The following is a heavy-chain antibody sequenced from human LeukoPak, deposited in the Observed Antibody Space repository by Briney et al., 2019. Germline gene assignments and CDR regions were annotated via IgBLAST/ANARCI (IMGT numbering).Heavy chain of an antibody. CDR1: GYSISSAYY. CDR3: ARQAFSGYFDL. Sequence: KPSETLSLTCTVSGYSISSAYYWGWSRQPPGKGLEWIGIIYHSGSTYYNPSLKSRVTISVDTSKNQFSLKLSSVTAADTAVYYCARQAFSGYFDLWGRGTLVTVSS. J-gene: IGHJ2*01. D-gene: IGHD2/OR15-2a*01. V-gene: IGHV4-38-2*02. CDR2: IYHSGST.